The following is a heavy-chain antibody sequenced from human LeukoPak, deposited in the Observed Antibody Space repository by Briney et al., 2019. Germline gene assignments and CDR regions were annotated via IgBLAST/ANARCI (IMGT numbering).Heavy chain of an antibody. J-gene: IGHJ4*02. V-gene: IGHV1-18*01. Sequence: GASVKVSCKASGYTFTSYGISWVRQAPGQGLEWMGWISAYNGNTNYAQKLQGRVTMTTDTSTSTAYMELRSLRSDDTAVYYCARDSHYDFWSGYYTGTRPSDYWGQGTLVTVSS. D-gene: IGHD3-3*01. CDR3: ARDSHYDFWSGYYTGTRPSDY. CDR1: GYTFTSYG. CDR2: ISAYNGNT.